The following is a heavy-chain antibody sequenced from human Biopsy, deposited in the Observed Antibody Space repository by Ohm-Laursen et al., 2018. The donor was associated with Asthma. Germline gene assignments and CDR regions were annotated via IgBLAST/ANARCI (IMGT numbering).Heavy chain of an antibody. CDR2: MSFDGRQT. V-gene: IGHV3-30*18. CDR1: GFSFNSYG. D-gene: IGHD3-3*01. CDR3: AKERYYDFWSGYPI. J-gene: IGHJ3*02. Sequence: SSLRLSCAASGFSFNSYGMHWVRQAPGKGLEWVAVMSFDGRQTYYADSVKGRFTTSRDNSKNTLYLQMNSLRAEDTAVYYCAKERYYDFWSGYPIWGQGTMVTVSS.